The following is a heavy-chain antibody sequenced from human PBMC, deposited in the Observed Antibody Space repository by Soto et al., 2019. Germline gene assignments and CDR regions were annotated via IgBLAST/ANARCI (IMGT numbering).Heavy chain of an antibody. J-gene: IGHJ6*02. CDR2: MKPKSGDT. Sequence: ASVKVSCKTSGYTFTSYDINWVRQAPGQGLEWMGWMKPKSGDTGYAPKFQGRVNMTRNTSTGTAYMELSSLISEDTAVYYCARRRAVVAARPYYYYAMDVWGQGTTVT. CDR1: GYTFTSYD. CDR3: ARRRAVVAARPYYYYAMDV. V-gene: IGHV1-8*01. D-gene: IGHD6-6*01.